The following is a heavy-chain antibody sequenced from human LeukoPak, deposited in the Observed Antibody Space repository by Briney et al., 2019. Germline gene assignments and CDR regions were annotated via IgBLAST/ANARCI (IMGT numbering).Heavy chain of an antibody. CDR1: AGSITSSRYY. CDR2: IYFSGST. CDR3: ARTGYSSSWYDSGAFDI. V-gene: IGHV4-39*01. J-gene: IGHJ3*02. Sequence: SETLSLTCTVSAGSITSSRYYWGWIRQPPGKGLEWIGSIYFSGSTYYNPSLKSRVTISVDTSKNQFSLKLSSVTAADTAVYYCARTGYSSSWYDSGAFDIWGQGTMVTVSS. D-gene: IGHD6-13*01.